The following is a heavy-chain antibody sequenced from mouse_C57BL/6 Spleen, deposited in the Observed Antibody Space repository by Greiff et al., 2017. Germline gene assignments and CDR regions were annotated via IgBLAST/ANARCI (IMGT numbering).Heavy chain of an antibody. CDR2: ISGGGGNT. CDR1: GFTFSSYT. D-gene: IGHD2-2*01. J-gene: IGHJ1*03. Sequence: EVQRVESGGGLVKPGGSLKLSCAASGFTFSSYTMSWVRQTPEKRLEWVATISGGGGNTYYPDSVKGRFTISRDNAKNTLYLQMSSLRSEDTALYYCARYGYDGGCFDVWGTGTTVTVSS. CDR3: ARYGYDGGCFDV. V-gene: IGHV5-9*01.